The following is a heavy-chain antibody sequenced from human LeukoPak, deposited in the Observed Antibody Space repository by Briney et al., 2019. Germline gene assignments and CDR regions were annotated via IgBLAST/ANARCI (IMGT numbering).Heavy chain of an antibody. CDR2: ISSTGTYI. V-gene: IGHV3-21*04. D-gene: IGHD3-9*01. J-gene: IGHJ4*02. CDR3: ARVPLLRYFDWLSHQYYFDY. CDR1: GFTFSSSTFGSYT. Sequence: PGESLRLSCATSGFTFSSSTFGSYTMNWVRQAPGKGLEWVSSISSTGTYIYYTDSVKGRFTISRDIANSLLYLQMNSLRAEDTAVYYCARVPLLRYFDWLSHQYYFDYWGQGTLVTVSS.